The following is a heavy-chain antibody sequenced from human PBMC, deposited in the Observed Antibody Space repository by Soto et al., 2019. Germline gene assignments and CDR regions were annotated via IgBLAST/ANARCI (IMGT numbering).Heavy chain of an antibody. CDR3: AKDKKTGSGSYKYYYFYYGMDV. D-gene: IGHD3-10*01. J-gene: IGHJ6*02. V-gene: IGHV3-23*01. Sequence: PGGSLRLSCVASGFTFSDYAITWVRQAPGKGLEWVSTISGNGETTYYADSVKGRFSISRDNSKSALHLQMNSLRAEDTAVYYCAKDKKTGSGSYKYYYFYYGMDVWGQGTAVTVSS. CDR2: ISGNGETT. CDR1: GFTFSDYA.